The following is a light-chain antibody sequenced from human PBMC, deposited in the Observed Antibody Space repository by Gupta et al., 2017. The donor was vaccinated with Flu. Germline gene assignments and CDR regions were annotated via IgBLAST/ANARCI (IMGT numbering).Light chain of an antibody. CDR1: QSVSSN. CDR3: QQYNNWPPGT. J-gene: IGKJ4*01. Sequence: ATLSLSPEERATLSCRASQSVSSNLAWYQQKPGQAPRLLIYGASTRATGIPARFSGSGSETEFTLTISSRQSEDFAVYYCQQYNNWPPGTYGGGTKVEIK. V-gene: IGKV3-15*01. CDR2: GAS.